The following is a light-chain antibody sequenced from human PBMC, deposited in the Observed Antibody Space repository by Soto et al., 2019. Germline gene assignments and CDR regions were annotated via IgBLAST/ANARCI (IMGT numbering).Light chain of an antibody. Sequence: IVMTPSPATLSVPPGDRATLSCRASQNIYSNVAWYQPRPGQAPRLLIYRASTRATGIPARFSGSGSGTEFTLTISSLQSEDFTVYSCLQYHNLWAFGQGTKVDIK. CDR1: QNIYSN. CDR3: LQYHNLWA. V-gene: IGKV3-15*01. CDR2: RAS. J-gene: IGKJ1*01.